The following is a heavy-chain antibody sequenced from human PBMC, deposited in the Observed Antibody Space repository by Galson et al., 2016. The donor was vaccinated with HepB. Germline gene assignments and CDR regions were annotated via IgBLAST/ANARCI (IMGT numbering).Heavy chain of an antibody. D-gene: IGHD7-27*01. V-gene: IGHV3-21*01. J-gene: IGHJ2*01. CDR3: ARDVPPLLGWYFDL. CDR2: ISISSTYI. Sequence: SLRLSCAASGFTFSSYSMIWVRQAPGKGLEWVSSISISSTYIYYADSVRGRFTISRDNAENSLHLQMNSLRAEDTAVYYCARDVPPLLGWYFDLWGRGTLVTVSS. CDR1: GFTFSSYS.